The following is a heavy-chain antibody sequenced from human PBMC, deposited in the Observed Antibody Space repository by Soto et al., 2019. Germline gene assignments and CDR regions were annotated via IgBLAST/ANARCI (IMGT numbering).Heavy chain of an antibody. D-gene: IGHD1-26*01. CDR2: ISVSSTYT. Sequence: QVHLVKSGGGLVKPGGSLRLSCAASGFTFTDYYVSWIRQAPGKGLEWLAYISVSSTYTNYADSVKGRFTISRDNAKKSVSLQMNSLRAEDTAVYYCARDLEVGAYLYYFDYWGQGTLVTVSS. J-gene: IGHJ4*02. CDR3: ARDLEVGAYLYYFDY. V-gene: IGHV3-11*06. CDR1: GFTFTDYY.